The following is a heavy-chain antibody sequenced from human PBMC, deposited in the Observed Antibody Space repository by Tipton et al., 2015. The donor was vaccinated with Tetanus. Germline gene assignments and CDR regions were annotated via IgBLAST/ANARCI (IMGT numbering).Heavy chain of an antibody. CDR3: AREGEPTDYDYLWGTFRPFHFDY. CDR1: GFTLTYHT. J-gene: IGHJ4*02. Sequence: CAASGFTLTYHTLNWVRQAPGKGLEWVASISSSRRYIYYADSVKGRFTVSRDDPKNSLYLQLDSLRAEDTAVYYCAREGEPTDYDYLWGTFRPFHFDYWGQGTLVTVSS. D-gene: IGHD3-16*02. V-gene: IGHV3-21*01. CDR2: ISSSRRYI.